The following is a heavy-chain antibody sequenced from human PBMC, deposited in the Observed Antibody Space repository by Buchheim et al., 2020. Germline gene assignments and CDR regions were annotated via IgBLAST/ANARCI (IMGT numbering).Heavy chain of an antibody. CDR2: IKHDGSEK. J-gene: IGHJ4*02. D-gene: IGHD3-9*01. V-gene: IGHV3-7*01. CDR3: ARISAYYPSPVDY. Sequence: EVQLVESGGGLVHPGGSLRLSCAASGFTFSNFWMTWVRQAPGKGLEWVANIKHDGSEKYYVDSVKGRFTISRDNVKNSMYLQMISLRAEDTAVYYCARISAYYPSPVDYWGQGTL. CDR1: GFTFSNFW.